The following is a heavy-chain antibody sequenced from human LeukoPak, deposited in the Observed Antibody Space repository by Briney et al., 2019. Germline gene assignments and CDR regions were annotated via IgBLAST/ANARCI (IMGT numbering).Heavy chain of an antibody. CDR3: AKEGKGRDDSSGYYYQATSDY. CDR2: ISYDGSNK. D-gene: IGHD3-22*01. V-gene: IGHV3-30*18. CDR1: GFTFSSYG. Sequence: GGSLRLSCAASGFTFSSYGMHWVRQAPGKGLEWVAVISYDGSNKYYADSVKGRFTISRDNSKNTLYLQMNSLRAEDTAVYYCAKEGKGRDDSSGYYYQATSDYWGQGTLVTVSS. J-gene: IGHJ4*02.